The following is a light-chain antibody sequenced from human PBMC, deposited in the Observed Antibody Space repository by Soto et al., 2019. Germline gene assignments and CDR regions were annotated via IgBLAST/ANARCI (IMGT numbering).Light chain of an antibody. Sequence: EIVMTQSPATLSVSPGEGATLFCRASQSIKRNLAWFQQKPGQAPRLLMSAASTRATGIPARFSGSGSGTEFTLTIASLQSEDFAVYYCQQYTYWPLTFGGGTKV. J-gene: IGKJ4*01. V-gene: IGKV3D-15*01. CDR3: QQYTYWPLT. CDR1: QSIKRN. CDR2: AAS.